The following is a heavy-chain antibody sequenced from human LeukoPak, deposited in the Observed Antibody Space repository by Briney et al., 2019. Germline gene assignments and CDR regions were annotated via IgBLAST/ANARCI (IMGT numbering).Heavy chain of an antibody. D-gene: IGHD5-18*01. J-gene: IGHJ4*02. CDR1: GGSISSDY. CDR2: IYTSGST. Sequence: PSETLSLTCTVSGGSISSDYGSWIRQPARKGLEWIGRIYTSGSTNYKPSLKSRSTMSVDTSKNQFSLKLSSVTAADTAVYYCARVRVDTAMVFDYWGQGTLVTVSS. CDR3: ARVRVDTAMVFDY. V-gene: IGHV4-4*07.